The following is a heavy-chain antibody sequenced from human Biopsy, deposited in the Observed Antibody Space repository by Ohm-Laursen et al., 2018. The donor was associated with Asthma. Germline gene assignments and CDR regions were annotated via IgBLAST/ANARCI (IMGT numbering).Heavy chain of an antibody. CDR2: ISYTGSA. CDR3: ARHWDWGSFFDY. Sequence: SETLSLTCTVSGGSMSSSSYYWGWIRQPPGKGLEWMGSISYTGSAYHNPSLKSRVTISVDTSKNHFSLTRSSVTAADTAVYYCARHWDWGSFFDYWGQGTPVTVSS. J-gene: IGHJ4*02. D-gene: IGHD7-27*01. V-gene: IGHV4-39*01. CDR1: GGSMSSSSYY.